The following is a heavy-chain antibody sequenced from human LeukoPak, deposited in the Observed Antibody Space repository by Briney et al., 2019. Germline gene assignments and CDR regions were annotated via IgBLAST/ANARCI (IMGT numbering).Heavy chain of an antibody. CDR1: GFTFSSYG. J-gene: IGHJ4*02. V-gene: IGHV3-30*18. D-gene: IGHD3-22*01. CDR3: AKDIPYYYDSNVYY. Sequence: GGSLRLSCAASGFTFSSYGMHWVRQAPGKGLEWVAVISYDGSDKYYADSVKGRFTISRDNSKNTLYLQMSSLSAGDTAVYYCAKDIPYYYDSNVYYWGQGPLVTVSS. CDR2: ISYDGSDK.